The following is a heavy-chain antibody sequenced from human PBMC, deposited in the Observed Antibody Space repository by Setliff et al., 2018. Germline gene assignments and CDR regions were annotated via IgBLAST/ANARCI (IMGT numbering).Heavy chain of an antibody. V-gene: IGHV1-18*01. CDR2: ISAYNGNT. CDR3: VREYSGGGLM. Sequence: RASVKVSCKASGYTFTSYGFSWVRQAPGQGLEWVGWISAYNGNTNYGQKYQGRVTMTTDTSTNTVYMELRSLRSDDTAVYFCVREYSGGGLMWGQGTMVTVSS. CDR1: GYTFTSYG. D-gene: IGHD6-19*01. J-gene: IGHJ3*01.